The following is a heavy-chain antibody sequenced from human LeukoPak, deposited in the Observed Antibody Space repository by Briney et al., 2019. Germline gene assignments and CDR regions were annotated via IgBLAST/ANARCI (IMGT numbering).Heavy chain of an antibody. CDR3: AKGIYSSGWSYFDY. V-gene: IGHV3-23*01. CDR1: GFTFSNSA. CDR2: LSGRGITT. D-gene: IGHD6-19*01. Sequence: GGSLRLSCAASGFTFSNSAMSWVRQAPGKGLEGVSTLSGRGITTSYAASVKGRFTISRDNSKNKLYLQMNSLRAEDTAVYYCAKGIYSSGWSYFDYWATEPWSPSPQ. J-gene: IGHJ4*01.